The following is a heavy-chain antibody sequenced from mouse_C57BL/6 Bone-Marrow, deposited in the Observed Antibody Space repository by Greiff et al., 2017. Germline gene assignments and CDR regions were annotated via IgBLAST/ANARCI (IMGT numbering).Heavy chain of an antibody. D-gene: IGHD1-1*01. Sequence: EVKLMESGGGLVQSGRSLRLSCATSGFTFSDFYMEWVRQAPGKGLEWIAASRNKANDYTTEYSASVKGRFIVSRDTSQSILYLQMNALRAEDTAIYYCAAASSPYAMDYWGQGTSVTVSS. V-gene: IGHV7-1*01. CDR2: SRNKANDYTT. CDR3: AAASSPYAMDY. CDR1: GFTFSDFY. J-gene: IGHJ4*01.